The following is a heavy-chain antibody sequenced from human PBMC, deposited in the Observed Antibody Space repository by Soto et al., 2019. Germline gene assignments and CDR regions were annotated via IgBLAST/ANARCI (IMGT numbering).Heavy chain of an antibody. CDR2: ISNSGSSS. CDR1: GFTFSSYA. V-gene: IGHV3-23*01. Sequence: GGSLRLSCAASGFTFSSYAMSWVRQAPGKGLEWVSTISNSGSSSYSADSVKGRFTISRDNSKNTLYLQMHSLRGEDTALYHCTKGLVAVSGLQWFDPWGQGTLVTVSS. J-gene: IGHJ5*02. CDR3: TKGLVAVSGLQWFDP. D-gene: IGHD2-21*02.